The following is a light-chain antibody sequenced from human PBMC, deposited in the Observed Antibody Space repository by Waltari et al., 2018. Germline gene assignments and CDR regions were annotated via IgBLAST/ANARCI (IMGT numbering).Light chain of an antibody. CDR1: QRISSH. CDR2: GAS. V-gene: IGKV3-15*01. Sequence: EIVMTQSPATLSVSPGERATLSCRASQRISSHLAWYQQKPGQAPRLLIYGASTRATGTPARVSGSGSGTEFTLTISSLQSEDFAVYCCHQYHDWPQTFGQGTKVELK. CDR3: HQYHDWPQT. J-gene: IGKJ1*01.